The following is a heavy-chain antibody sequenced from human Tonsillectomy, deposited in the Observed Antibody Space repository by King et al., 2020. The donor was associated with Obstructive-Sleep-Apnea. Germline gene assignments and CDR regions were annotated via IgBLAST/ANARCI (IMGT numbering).Heavy chain of an antibody. D-gene: IGHD2-2*01. Sequence: TLKESGPALVKPTQTLTLTCTFSGFSLNTGGMCVSWIRQPPGKALEWLALIDWVDDKYYSTSLKTRLTISKDTSNNQVVLTMTNMDPVDTATYYCARMILGAYQIDYWGQGTLVTVSS. V-gene: IGHV2-70*01. CDR3: ARMILGAYQIDY. CDR1: GFSLNTGGMC. J-gene: IGHJ4*02. CDR2: IDWVDDK.